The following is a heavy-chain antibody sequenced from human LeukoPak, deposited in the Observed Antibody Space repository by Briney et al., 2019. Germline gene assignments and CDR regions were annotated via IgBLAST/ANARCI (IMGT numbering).Heavy chain of an antibody. J-gene: IGHJ4*02. Sequence: SETLSLTCTVSGGSISSYYWSWTRQPPGKGLEWIGYIYYSGSTNYNPSLKSRVTISVDTSKNQFSLKLSSVTAADTAVYYCASRQERGYSYGLWGQGTLVTVSS. CDR1: GGSISSYY. D-gene: IGHD5-18*01. CDR3: ASRQERGYSYGL. V-gene: IGHV4-59*08. CDR2: IYYSGST.